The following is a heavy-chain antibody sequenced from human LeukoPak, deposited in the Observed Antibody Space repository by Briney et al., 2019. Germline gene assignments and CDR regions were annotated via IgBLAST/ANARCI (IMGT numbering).Heavy chain of an antibody. CDR3: ARAMGRDYMDV. Sequence: GGSLRLSCAASGFTVSSNYMSWVRQAPGKGLEWVSVIYSGGSTYYADSVKGRFTISRDNSKNTLYLQMNSPRAEDTAVYYCARAMGRDYMDVWGKGTTVTISS. V-gene: IGHV3-53*01. J-gene: IGHJ6*03. D-gene: IGHD3-10*01. CDR2: IYSGGST. CDR1: GFTVSSNY.